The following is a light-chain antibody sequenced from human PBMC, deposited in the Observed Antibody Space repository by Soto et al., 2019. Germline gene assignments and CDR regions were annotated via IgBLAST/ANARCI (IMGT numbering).Light chain of an antibody. CDR2: KAS. Sequence: DIQMTQSPATLSASVGERDTITCRASQSINKWLAWYQQQPGKAPKLLIYKASSLQSGVPSRFGGRGSGTQVTRTSSIVQPYCFAIYYGLQYNSHRYTFGQWTKLEI. CDR3: LQYNSHRYT. J-gene: IGKJ2*01. V-gene: IGKV1-5*03. CDR1: QSINKW.